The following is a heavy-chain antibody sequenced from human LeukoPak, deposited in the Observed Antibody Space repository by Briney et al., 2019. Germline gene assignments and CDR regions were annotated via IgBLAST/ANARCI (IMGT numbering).Heavy chain of an antibody. CDR2: IDAKSGGT. Sequence: ASVKVSCKASGYTFTGHYVHWVRQAPGQGLEWMGWIDAKSGGTKYAQRFQGRVTMTRDTSINTGYMELSSLTSDDTAVYYCARFGSGSFYNDYDHYAFDIWGQGTMVTVSS. V-gene: IGHV1-2*02. J-gene: IGHJ3*02. CDR1: GYTFTGHY. CDR3: ARFGSGSFYNDYDHYAFDI. D-gene: IGHD3-10*01.